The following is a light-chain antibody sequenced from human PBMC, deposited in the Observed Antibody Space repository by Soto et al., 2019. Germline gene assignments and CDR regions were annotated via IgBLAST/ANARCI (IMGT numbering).Light chain of an antibody. V-gene: IGKV3-20*01. Sequence: EIVLTQSPGTLSLSPGERATLSCRASQSVSSSYLAWYQQKPGQAPRLLIYGASSRATGIPDRFSGSGSGTAFTLTISRLEPEDSAVYYCQQYGSSQSFGQGTKVDIK. J-gene: IGKJ1*01. CDR1: QSVSSSY. CDR3: QQYGSSQS. CDR2: GAS.